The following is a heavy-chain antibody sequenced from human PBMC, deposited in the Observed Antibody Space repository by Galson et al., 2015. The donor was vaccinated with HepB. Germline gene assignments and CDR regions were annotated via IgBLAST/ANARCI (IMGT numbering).Heavy chain of an antibody. V-gene: IGHV3-30*18. Sequence: SLRLSCAASGFTFSNYGMHWVRQAPGKGLEWVAVILHDGSLKHYADSVKGRFTISRDNSENTLYLQMNSLRDEDTAVYYCAKRGADSQYGGKGAIASWGQGTLVTVSS. CDR3: AKRGADSQYGGKGAIAS. CDR1: GFTFSNYG. J-gene: IGHJ5*01. CDR2: ILHDGSLK. D-gene: IGHD4-23*01.